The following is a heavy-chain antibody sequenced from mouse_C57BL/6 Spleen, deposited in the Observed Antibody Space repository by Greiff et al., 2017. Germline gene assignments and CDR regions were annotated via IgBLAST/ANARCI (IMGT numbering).Heavy chain of an antibody. D-gene: IGHD2-1*01. CDR2: IYPGSGNT. V-gene: IGHV1-66*01. CDR3: AREGDGIDVGARDY. Sequence: VQLQQSGPELVKPGASVKISCKASGYSFTSYYIHWVKQRPGQGLEWIGWIYPGSGNTKYNEKFKGKATLTADTSSSTAYMQLSSLTSEDSAVDYCAREGDGIDVGARDYWGQGTSVTVSS. CDR1: GYSFTSYY. J-gene: IGHJ4*01.